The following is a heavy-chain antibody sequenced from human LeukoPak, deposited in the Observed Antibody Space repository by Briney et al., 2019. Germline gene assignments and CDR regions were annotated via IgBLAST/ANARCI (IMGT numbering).Heavy chain of an antibody. CDR1: GFTFRSDW. CDR2: IKSDGSST. V-gene: IGHV3-74*01. CDR3: ARGTGAFDI. Sequence: TGGSLRLSCAASGFTFRSDWMHWVRHAPGKGLVWVSHIKSDGSSTRYADSEKGRFTISRDYAKNTLYLQMNSLRAEDTAVYYCARGTGAFDIWGQGTMVTVSS. D-gene: IGHD1-1*01. J-gene: IGHJ3*02.